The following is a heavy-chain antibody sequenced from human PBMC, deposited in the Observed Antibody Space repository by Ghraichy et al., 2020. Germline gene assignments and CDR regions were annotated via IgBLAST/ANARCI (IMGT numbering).Heavy chain of an antibody. CDR3: ARGKYDYVWGSYPVYYYYGMDV. CDR1: GFTFSSYA. J-gene: IGHJ6*02. Sequence: SLRLSCAASGFTFSSYAMSWVRQAPGKGLEWVSAISGSGGSTYYADSVKGRFTISRDNSKNTLYLQMNSLRAEDTAVYYCARGKYDYVWGSYPVYYYYGMDVWGQGTTVTVSS. V-gene: IGHV3-23*01. D-gene: IGHD3-16*02. CDR2: ISGSGGST.